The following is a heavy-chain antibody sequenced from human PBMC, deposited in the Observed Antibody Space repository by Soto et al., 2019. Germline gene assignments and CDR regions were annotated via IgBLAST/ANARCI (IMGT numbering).Heavy chain of an antibody. D-gene: IGHD3-22*01. J-gene: IGHJ5*01. V-gene: IGHV3-30*03. Sequence: QVQLVESGGGVVQPGRSLRLTCAASGFTFSDSGMHWVRQAPGKGLEWVALVSNDGNRIYYADSVKGRFTISRDNSENTLYLQMNSLRAEDTAVDYCARWVGGSMYDNSGKYDSWGQGTLVTVSS. CDR2: VSNDGNRI. CDR1: GFTFSDSG. CDR3: ARWVGGSMYDNSGKYDS.